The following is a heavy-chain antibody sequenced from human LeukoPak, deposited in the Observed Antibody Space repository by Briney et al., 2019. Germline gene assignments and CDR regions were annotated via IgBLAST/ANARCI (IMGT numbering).Heavy chain of an antibody. CDR3: ARLAAPDAFDI. Sequence: GGSLRLSCAASGFTFDDYAMHWVRQAPGKGLEWISYLSSGSDSIFYADSVKGRFTISRDNAKNSLYLQMNSLRAEDTAVYYCARLAAPDAFDIWGQGTMVTVSS. CDR2: LSSGSDSI. CDR1: GFTFDDYA. D-gene: IGHD6-13*01. V-gene: IGHV3-48*04. J-gene: IGHJ3*02.